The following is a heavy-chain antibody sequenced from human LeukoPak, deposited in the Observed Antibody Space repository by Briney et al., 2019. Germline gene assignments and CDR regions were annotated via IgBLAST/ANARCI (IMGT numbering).Heavy chain of an antibody. D-gene: IGHD3-3*01. J-gene: IGHJ4*02. CDR3: ARSARLMKGVVEVTALDD. CDR1: GFTLRSYE. Sequence: GGSLRLSCEDSGFTLRSYEMNWVRQAPGKGLGWIAYLSSSGSAFSYADSVKGRFTIARDNAKNSVYLEMNSLRADDTAVYYCARSARLMKGVVEVTALDDWGQGTLVTVSS. V-gene: IGHV3-48*03. CDR2: LSSSGSAF.